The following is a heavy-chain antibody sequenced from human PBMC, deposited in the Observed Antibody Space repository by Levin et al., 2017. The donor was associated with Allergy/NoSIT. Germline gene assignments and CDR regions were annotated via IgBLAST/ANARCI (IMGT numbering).Heavy chain of an antibody. D-gene: IGHD3-22*01. Sequence: GGSLRLSCAASGFTFSSYSMNWVRQAPGKGLEWVSSISSSSNYMYYADSLKGRFTISRDNAKNSLYLQMNSLRAEDTAVYYCARDFVPNYYDSSGSFDIWGQGTMVTVSS. CDR3: ARDFVPNYYDSSGSFDI. CDR2: ISSSSNYM. CDR1: GFTFSSYS. V-gene: IGHV3-21*01. J-gene: IGHJ3*02.